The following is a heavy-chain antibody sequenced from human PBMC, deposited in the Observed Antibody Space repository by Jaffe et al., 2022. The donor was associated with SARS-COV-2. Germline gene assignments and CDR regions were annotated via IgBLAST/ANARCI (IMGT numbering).Heavy chain of an antibody. Sequence: EVQLLESGGGLVQPGGSLRLSCAASGFIFDNHAMTWVRQAPGKGLEWVSTIGETGTNKDYADSVKGRFTISRDNSKNTVDLHLSSLRVEDTAKYYCVRALRFLVGFLDLWGQGSQVTVSS. D-gene: IGHD2-21*02. CDR1: GFIFDNHA. J-gene: IGHJ5*02. CDR2: IGETGTNK. CDR3: VRALRFLVGFLDL. V-gene: IGHV3-23*01.